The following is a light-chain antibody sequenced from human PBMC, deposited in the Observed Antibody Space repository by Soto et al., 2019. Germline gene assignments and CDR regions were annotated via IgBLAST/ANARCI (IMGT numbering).Light chain of an antibody. Sequence: DIQMTQSPSSLSASVGDRVTITCRASQSINNYLNWYQQKPGKAPKLLIYAASSLQGAVPSRFSGSGSDTDFTLTISSLQPEDFATYSCQQTYSTSTFGGGTKVEIK. V-gene: IGKV1-39*01. CDR2: AAS. CDR1: QSINNY. J-gene: IGKJ4*01. CDR3: QQTYSTST.